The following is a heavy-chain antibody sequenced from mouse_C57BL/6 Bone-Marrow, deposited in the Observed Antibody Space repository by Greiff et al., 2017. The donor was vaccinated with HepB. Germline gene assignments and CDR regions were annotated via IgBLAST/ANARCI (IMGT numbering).Heavy chain of an antibody. CDR2: IDPENGDT. J-gene: IGHJ4*01. CDR1: GFNIKDDY. CDR3: TTIVTPGYAMDD. Sequence: VQLKESGAELVRPGASVKLSCTASGFNIKDDYMHWVKQRPEQGLEWIGWIDPENGDTEYASKFQGKATITADTSSNTAYLQLSSLTSEDTAVYYCTTIVTPGYAMDDWGQGTA. V-gene: IGHV14-4*01. D-gene: IGHD2-5*01.